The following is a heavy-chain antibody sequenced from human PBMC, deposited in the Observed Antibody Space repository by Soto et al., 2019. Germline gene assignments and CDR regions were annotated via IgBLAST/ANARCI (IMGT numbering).Heavy chain of an antibody. V-gene: IGHV1-2*02. CDR3: ASVQQLVRPGSSAPGY. J-gene: IGHJ4*02. D-gene: IGHD6-6*01. CDR1: GYTFTGYY. Sequence: GAAVKVSCKASGYTFTGYYMHWERQAPGQGLEWMGWINPNSGGTNYAQKFQGRVTMTRDTSISTACMELSRLRSDDTAVYYCASVQQLVRPGSSAPGYWGQGTLVTVSS. CDR2: INPNSGGT.